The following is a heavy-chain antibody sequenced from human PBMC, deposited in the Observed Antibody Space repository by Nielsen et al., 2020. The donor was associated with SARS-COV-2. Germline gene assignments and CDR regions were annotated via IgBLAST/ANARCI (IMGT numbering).Heavy chain of an antibody. V-gene: IGHV3-7*01. Sequence: WIRQPPGKGLEWVASISQDGSEKYYVDSVKGRFTISRDNSKNTLYLQMNSLRAEDTAVYYCARDYYDILTGYDPFDYWGQGTLVTVSS. J-gene: IGHJ4*02. CDR2: ISQDGSEK. D-gene: IGHD3-9*01. CDR3: ARDYYDILTGYDPFDY.